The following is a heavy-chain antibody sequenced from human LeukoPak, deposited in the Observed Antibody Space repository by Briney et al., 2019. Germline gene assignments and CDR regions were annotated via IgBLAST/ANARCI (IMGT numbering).Heavy chain of an antibody. CDR3: AKDQNYDILTAPALDY. D-gene: IGHD3-9*01. CDR1: GFTFSSYG. V-gene: IGHV3-30*02. J-gene: IGHJ4*02. CDR2: IRYDGSNK. Sequence: GGSLRLSCAASGFTFSSYGMHWVRQAPGKGLEWVAFIRYDGSNKYYADSVKGRFTISRDNSKNTLYLQMNSLRAEDTAVYYCAKDQNYDILTAPALDYWGQGTLVTVSS.